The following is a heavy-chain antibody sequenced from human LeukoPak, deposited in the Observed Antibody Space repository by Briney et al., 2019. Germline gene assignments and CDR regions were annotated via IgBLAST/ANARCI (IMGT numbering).Heavy chain of an antibody. D-gene: IGHD3-22*01. CDR2: ISYDGSNK. V-gene: IGHV3-30*04. CDR1: GFTFSSYA. J-gene: IGHJ4*02. Sequence: GGSLRLSCAASGFTFSSYAMHWVRQAPGKGLEWVAVISYDGSNKYYADSVKGRFTISRDKSKNTLYLQMNSLRAEDTAVYFCARDLYYDSTGYYYVGGESYFDYWGQGTLVTVSS. CDR3: ARDLYYDSTGYYYVGGESYFDY.